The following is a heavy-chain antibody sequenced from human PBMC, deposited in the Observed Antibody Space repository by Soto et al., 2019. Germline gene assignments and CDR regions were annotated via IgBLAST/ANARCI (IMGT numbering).Heavy chain of an antibody. D-gene: IGHD6-13*01. Sequence: PSETLSLTFAVYGGSFSGYYWNWIRKPPGKGLEWIGEINHSGNTNYNPSLKSRVTISVDTSKNQLFLNLSSVTAADTAMYYCARHHVRGRTIAGAAEFWGQGTLVTVSS. V-gene: IGHV4-34*01. J-gene: IGHJ4*02. CDR1: GGSFSGYY. CDR3: ARHHVRGRTIAGAAEF. CDR2: INHSGNT.